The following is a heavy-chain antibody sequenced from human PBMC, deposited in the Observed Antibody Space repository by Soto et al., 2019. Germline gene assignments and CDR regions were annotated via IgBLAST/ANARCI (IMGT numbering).Heavy chain of an antibody. CDR2: IVPIFGSR. CDR1: GDSVSSYA. Sequence: QVQLVQSGAEVKKPGSSVKVSCKASGDSVSSYAMSWVRQAPGQGLEWMGGIVPIFGSRNYAQKLQGRVTITADESTSTVYMELTSLTYDDTAIYYCARDGDSGTYEYWGQGTLVTVSS. D-gene: IGHD5-12*01. V-gene: IGHV1-69*12. J-gene: IGHJ4*02. CDR3: ARDGDSGTYEY.